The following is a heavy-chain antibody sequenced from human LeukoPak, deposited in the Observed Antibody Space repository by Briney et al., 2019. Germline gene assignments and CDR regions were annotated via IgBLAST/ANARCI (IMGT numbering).Heavy chain of an antibody. V-gene: IGHV1-2*02. CDR1: GYTFTGYY. CDR3: ARALFMVQAFDY. J-gene: IGHJ4*02. D-gene: IGHD3-10*01. CDR2: INPNSGGT. Sequence: ASVKVSCKASGYTFTGYYMRWVRQAPGQGLEWMGWINPNSGGTNYAQKFQGRVTMTRDTSISTAYMELSRLRSDDTAVYYCARALFMVQAFDYWGQGTLVTVSS.